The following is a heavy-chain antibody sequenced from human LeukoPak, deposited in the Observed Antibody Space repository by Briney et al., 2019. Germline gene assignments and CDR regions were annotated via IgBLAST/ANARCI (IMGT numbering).Heavy chain of an antibody. CDR2: IYYTGTT. CDR1: GDSTNTYF. Sequence: SETPSLTCTLSGDSTNTYFWSWIRQSPGKGLEWIGYIYYTGTTNYNPSLKSRVTISVDTSKNQFSLKVNSVTAADTGVYYCASKSTDHGELRFDYWGQGTLVTVSS. D-gene: IGHD4-17*01. V-gene: IGHV4-59*01. J-gene: IGHJ4*02. CDR3: ASKSTDHGELRFDY.